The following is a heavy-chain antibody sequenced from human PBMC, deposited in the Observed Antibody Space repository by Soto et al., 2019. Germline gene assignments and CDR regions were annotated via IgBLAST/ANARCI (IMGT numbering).Heavy chain of an antibody. J-gene: IGHJ5*02. CDR3: ARDARIASILPTWFDP. V-gene: IGHV1-3*01. Sequence: EASVKVSCKASGYTFTSYAMHWVRQAPGQRLEWMGWINAGNGNTKYSQKFQGRVTITRDTSASTAYMELSSLRSEDTAVYYCARDARIASILPTWFDPWGQGTLVTVSS. D-gene: IGHD6-13*01. CDR1: GYTFTSYA. CDR2: INAGNGNT.